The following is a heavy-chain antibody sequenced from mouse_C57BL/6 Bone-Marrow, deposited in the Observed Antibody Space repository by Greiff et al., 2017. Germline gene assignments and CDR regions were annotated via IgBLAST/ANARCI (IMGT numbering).Heavy chain of an antibody. CDR3: ARDRGDGYWYFDV. D-gene: IGHD2-3*01. V-gene: IGHV5-4*01. CDR1: GFTFSSYA. CDR2: ISDGGSYT. Sequence: EVKVVESGGGLVKPGGSLKLSCAASGFTFSSYAMSWVRQTPEKRLEWVATISDGGSYTYYPDNVKGRFTISRDNDKNNLYLQMSHLKSEDTAMYYCARDRGDGYWYFDVWGTGTTVTVSS. J-gene: IGHJ1*03.